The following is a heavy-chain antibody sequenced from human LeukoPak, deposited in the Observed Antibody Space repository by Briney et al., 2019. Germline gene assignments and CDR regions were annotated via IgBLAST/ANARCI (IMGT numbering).Heavy chain of an antibody. CDR3: ARDKALETIFGVVITNYYYYGMGV. D-gene: IGHD3-3*01. Sequence: ASVKVSCKASGYTFTSYGISWVRQAPGQGLEWMGWISAYNGNTNYAQKLQGRVTMTTDTSTSTAYMELRSLRSDDTAVYYCARDKALETIFGVVITNYYYYGMGVWGQGTTVTVSS. CDR1: GYTFTSYG. CDR2: ISAYNGNT. J-gene: IGHJ6*02. V-gene: IGHV1-18*01.